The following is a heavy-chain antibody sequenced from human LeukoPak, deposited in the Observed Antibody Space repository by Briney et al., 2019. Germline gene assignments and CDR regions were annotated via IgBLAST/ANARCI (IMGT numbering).Heavy chain of an antibody. CDR2: IKEDGSEK. Sequence: GGSLRLSCAASGFTFSTYWMTWVRQAPGKGLEWVANIKEDGSEKHYVDSVKGRFTISRDNAKNSVYLQMNSLRAEDTAVYYCARDRWESWIWGQGSLVTVSS. CDR3: ARDRWESWI. D-gene: IGHD1-26*01. V-gene: IGHV3-7*01. J-gene: IGHJ4*02. CDR1: GFTFSTYW.